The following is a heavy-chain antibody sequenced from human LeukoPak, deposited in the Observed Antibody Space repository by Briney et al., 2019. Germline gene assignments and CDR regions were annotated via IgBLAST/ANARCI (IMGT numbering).Heavy chain of an antibody. Sequence: PGGSLRLSCAASGFTFSTYNMNWVRQAPGKGLEWVPHITSSSTNIYYADSVKGRFTISRDNAKNALSLQMNSLRDEDTAVYYCATSGNYYLKYWGQGTLVTVSS. CDR3: ATSGNYYLKY. J-gene: IGHJ4*02. V-gene: IGHV3-48*02. D-gene: IGHD1-26*01. CDR1: GFTFSTYN. CDR2: ITSSSTNI.